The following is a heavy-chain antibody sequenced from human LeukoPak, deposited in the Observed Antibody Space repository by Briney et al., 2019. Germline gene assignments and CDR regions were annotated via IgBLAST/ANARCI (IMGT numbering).Heavy chain of an antibody. CDR3: ARDVVAAYYFDY. CDR1: GFTVSSNY. D-gene: IGHD2-15*01. Sequence: GGSLRLSCAASGFTVSSNYMSWVRQAPGKGLEWVSVIYSGGSTYYADSVKGRFTISRDNSKNTLYLQMNSLRAEDTAVYYCARDVVAAYYFDYWGQGTLVTVSS. V-gene: IGHV3-53*01. CDR2: IYSGGST. J-gene: IGHJ4*02.